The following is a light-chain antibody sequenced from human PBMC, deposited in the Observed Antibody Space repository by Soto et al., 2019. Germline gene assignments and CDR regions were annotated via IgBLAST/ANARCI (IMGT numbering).Light chain of an antibody. CDR1: QSISSW. V-gene: IGKV1-5*01. J-gene: IGKJ1*01. CDR3: QQYNSYSWT. CDR2: DAS. Sequence: DIQMTQSPSTPSASVGDRVTITCRASQSISSWLAWYPQKPGKAPKLLRHDASRLESGGPSRFRGNGSGPEFTITTSSLPPADFATYYCQQYNSYSWTFGQGTKVEIK.